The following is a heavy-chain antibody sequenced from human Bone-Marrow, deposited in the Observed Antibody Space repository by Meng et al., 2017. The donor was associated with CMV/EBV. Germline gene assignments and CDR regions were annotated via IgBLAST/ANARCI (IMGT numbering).Heavy chain of an antibody. Sequence: CAGSCAYINARSTWWSWVRQPPGKGLEWIGEVSHSGSAKYIPSLKSRVTISMDLTRNHFSLKLTSVTAADTGVYFCARSPGWWSLDYWGQGALVTVSS. V-gene: IGHV4-4*01. J-gene: IGHJ4*02. D-gene: IGHD2-15*01. CDR3: ARSPGWWSLDY. CDR1: CAYINARSTW. CDR2: VSHSGSA.